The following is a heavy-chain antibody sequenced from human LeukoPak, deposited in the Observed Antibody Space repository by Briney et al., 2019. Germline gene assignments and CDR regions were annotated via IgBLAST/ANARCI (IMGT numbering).Heavy chain of an antibody. J-gene: IGHJ1*01. CDR1: KFTFSSYA. CDR3: AKAHDDWDYVYFRH. D-gene: IGHD3-16*01. CDR2: IRGTGDDT. V-gene: IGHV3-23*01. Sequence: GGSLRLSCTASKFTFSSYALSWVRRAPGKGLECISAIRGTGDDTYYADSVKGRFTISRDNSKNTMYLQMNSLRAEDTAVYYCAKAHDDWDYVYFRHWGQGTPVTVSS.